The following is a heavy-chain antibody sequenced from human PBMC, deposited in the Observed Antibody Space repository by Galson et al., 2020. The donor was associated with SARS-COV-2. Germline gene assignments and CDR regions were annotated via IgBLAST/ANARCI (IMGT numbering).Heavy chain of an antibody. D-gene: IGHD2-2*01. V-gene: IGHV3-30-3*01. Sequence: GESLKISCAASGFTFSSYAMHWVRQAPGKGLEWVAVISYDGSNKYYADSVKGRFTISRDNSKNTLYLQMNSLRAEDTAVYYCARDARWSSTSCYACMWPLDYWGQGTLVTVSS. CDR3: ARDARWSSTSCYACMWPLDY. CDR1: GFTFSSYA. J-gene: IGHJ4*02. CDR2: ISYDGSNK.